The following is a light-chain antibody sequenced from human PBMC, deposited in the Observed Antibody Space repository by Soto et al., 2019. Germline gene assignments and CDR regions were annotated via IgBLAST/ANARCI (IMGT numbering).Light chain of an antibody. CDR2: DTT. CDR3: LVSYSDDWV. J-gene: IGLJ3*02. CDR1: TAAVTNGHY. V-gene: IGLV7-46*01. Sequence: QAVVTQEPSLTVSPGGTVTLTCGSSTAAVTNGHYPYWLQQKPGQVPRTLIYDTTVRQSWTPARFSGSLLGGKAALTLSGAQPGDEADYYCLVSYSDDWVFGGGTKLTVL.